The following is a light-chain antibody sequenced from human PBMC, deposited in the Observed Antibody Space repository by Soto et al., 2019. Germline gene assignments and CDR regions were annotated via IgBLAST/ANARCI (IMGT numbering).Light chain of an antibody. J-gene: IGKJ1*01. Sequence: EIVLTQSPGTLSLSPGEGATLSCRASQSVSSSYLAWYQQKPGQAPRLLIYGASSRATGIPDRFSGSGSGTDFSLTVSRLDPEDFAVYYCQFSRTFGQGTKVEIK. CDR1: QSVSSSY. CDR3: QFSRT. CDR2: GAS. V-gene: IGKV3-20*01.